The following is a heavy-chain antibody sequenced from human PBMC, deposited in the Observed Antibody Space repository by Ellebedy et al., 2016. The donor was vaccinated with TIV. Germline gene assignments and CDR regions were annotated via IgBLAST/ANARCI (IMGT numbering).Heavy chain of an antibody. D-gene: IGHD2-15*01. J-gene: IGHJ6*02. CDR2: SYYTGTT. CDR3: AGACYSPYAMDV. V-gene: IGHV4-61*01. CDR1: GDSVSSGRCY. Sequence: SETLSLTCTVAGDSVSSGRCYWNWIRPPPGKGLEWIGYSYYTGTTNYNPSLKIPVTISEDTSKNQFSLKLRSVGAGDTAVYYCAGACYSPYAMDVWGQGTTVTVS.